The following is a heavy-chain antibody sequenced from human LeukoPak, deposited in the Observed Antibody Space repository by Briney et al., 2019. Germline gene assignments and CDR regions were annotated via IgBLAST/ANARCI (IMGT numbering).Heavy chain of an antibody. CDR3: TIKGSNSGYSSSWLGY. Sequence: GGSLRLSCAASGFTFSGSAMHWVRQASEKGLEWVGRIRSKANSYATAYAASVKGRFTISRDDSKNTAYLQMNSLKTEDTAVYYCTIKGSNSGYSSSWLGYWGQGTLVTVSS. J-gene: IGHJ4*02. V-gene: IGHV3-73*01. D-gene: IGHD6-13*01. CDR1: GFTFSGSA. CDR2: IRSKANSYAT.